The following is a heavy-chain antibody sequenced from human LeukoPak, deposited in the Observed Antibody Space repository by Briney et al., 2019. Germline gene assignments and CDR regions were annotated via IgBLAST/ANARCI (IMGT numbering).Heavy chain of an antibody. CDR2: IYYSGST. Sequence: SETLSLTCTVSGGSISSYYWSWIRQPPGKGLEWIGYIYYSGSTNYNPSLKSRVTISVDTSKNQFSLKLSSVTAADTAVYYCARSPSRVRGVIYWFDPWGQGTLVTVSS. CDR1: GGSISSYY. CDR3: ARSPSRVRGVIYWFDP. J-gene: IGHJ5*02. D-gene: IGHD3-10*01. V-gene: IGHV4-59*01.